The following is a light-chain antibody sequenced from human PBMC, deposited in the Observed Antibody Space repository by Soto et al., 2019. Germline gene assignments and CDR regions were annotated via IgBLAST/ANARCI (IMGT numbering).Light chain of an antibody. Sequence: SALTRPASVSGSPGRSIAIACSGTRSDIGRYNYVAWYQQFPGKTPKILIYGVSNRPSGVSSRFSGSKSGNTASLTISGLQAEDEADYYCISYTGSSTSYVFGSGTKVTVL. CDR1: RSDIGRYNY. CDR3: ISYTGSSTSYV. CDR2: GVS. V-gene: IGLV2-14*01. J-gene: IGLJ1*01.